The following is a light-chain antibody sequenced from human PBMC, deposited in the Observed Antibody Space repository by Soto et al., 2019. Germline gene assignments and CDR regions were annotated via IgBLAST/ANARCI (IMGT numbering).Light chain of an antibody. CDR1: SSNIGAGFD. CDR2: GNS. Sequence: QSVLTQPPSVSGAPGQRVTISCTGSSSNIGAGFDVHWYHQIAGTAPKLLIYGNSNRPSGVPERFSGSKSGTSASLAINGLEAEDAAHYYCQSYDNSLSGSWVFGGGTQLTVL. CDR3: QSYDNSLSGSWV. V-gene: IGLV1-40*01. J-gene: IGLJ3*02.